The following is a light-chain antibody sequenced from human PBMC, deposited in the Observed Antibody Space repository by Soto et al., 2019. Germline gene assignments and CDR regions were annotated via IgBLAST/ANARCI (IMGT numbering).Light chain of an antibody. CDR2: RNN. V-gene: IGLV1-47*01. CDR1: SSDIGTNY. J-gene: IGLJ1*01. Sequence: QSVLTQPPSASGTPGQRITISCSGSSSDIGTNYVYWYQQLPGTAPKLLIYRNNQRPSGVPDRFSGSKSGISASLAISGLRSDDEADYHCAAWDDSLSGFYVFGAGTKVTVL. CDR3: AAWDDSLSGFYV.